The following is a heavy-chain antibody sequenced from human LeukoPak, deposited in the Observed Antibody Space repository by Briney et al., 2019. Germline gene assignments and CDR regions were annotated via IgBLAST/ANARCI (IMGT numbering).Heavy chain of an antibody. CDR1: GFTFSSYS. Sequence: PGASLRLSCAASGFTFSSYSMNWVRQAPGKGLEWVSSISSSSSYIYYADSVKGRFTISRDNAKNSLYLQMNSLRAEDTAVYYCARDLSGYDFGAFDIWGQGTMVTVSS. V-gene: IGHV3-21*01. J-gene: IGHJ3*02. CDR3: ARDLSGYDFGAFDI. D-gene: IGHD5-12*01. CDR2: ISSSSSYI.